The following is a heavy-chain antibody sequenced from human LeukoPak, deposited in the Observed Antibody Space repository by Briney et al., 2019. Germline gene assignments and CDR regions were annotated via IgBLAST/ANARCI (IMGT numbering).Heavy chain of an antibody. D-gene: IGHD1-14*01. J-gene: IGHJ3*02. CDR3: ARTKVRFAFDI. CDR2: INSDGSST. CDR1: GLTFSSYW. Sequence: GGSLRLSRAASGLTFSSYWMHWVRQAPGKGLVWVSRINSDGSSTSYADSVKGRFTISRDNAKNTLYLQMNSLRAEDTAVYYCARTKVRFAFDIWGQGTMVTVSS. V-gene: IGHV3-74*01.